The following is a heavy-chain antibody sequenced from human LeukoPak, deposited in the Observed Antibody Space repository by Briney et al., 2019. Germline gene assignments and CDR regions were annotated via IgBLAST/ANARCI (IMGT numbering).Heavy chain of an antibody. D-gene: IGHD3-10*01. V-gene: IGHV3-53*01. Sequence: GGSLRLSCVASGISVSGTLMSWVRQAPGKGLEWVSTMYSGGATHYADSVKGRFSVSRDNVENTLYVQMDNLRVEDTAVYYCARVVTFELDYWGQGTPVLVSS. CDR3: ARVVTFELDY. J-gene: IGHJ4*02. CDR2: MYSGGAT. CDR1: GISVSGTL.